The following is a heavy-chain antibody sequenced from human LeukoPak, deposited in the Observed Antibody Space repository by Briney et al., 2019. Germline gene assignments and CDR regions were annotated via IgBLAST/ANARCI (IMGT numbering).Heavy chain of an antibody. CDR2: TYYRSKWYN. CDR3: ARGWSFDC. D-gene: IGHD6-19*01. CDR1: GDSVSSNSAA. Sequence: SQTLSLTCAISGDSVSSNSAAWNWIRQSPSRGLEWLGRTYYRSKWYNDYAASVKSRITFNPDISNNQFSLQLISVTPEDTAVYYCARGWSFDCWGQGTLVTVSS. J-gene: IGHJ4*02. V-gene: IGHV6-1*01.